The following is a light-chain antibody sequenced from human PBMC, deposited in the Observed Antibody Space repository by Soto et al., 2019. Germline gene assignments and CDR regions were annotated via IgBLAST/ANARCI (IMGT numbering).Light chain of an antibody. CDR3: QQYYSYAFT. V-gene: IGKV1-8*01. Sequence: IQMTQSPSAMSASLGDRVTITCRASQGISSYLAWYQQKPGKAPKLLIYAASTLQSGVPSRFSGSGSGTDFTLTISCLQSEDFATYYCQQYYSYAFTFGGGTKVDI. CDR1: QGISSY. CDR2: AAS. J-gene: IGKJ4*01.